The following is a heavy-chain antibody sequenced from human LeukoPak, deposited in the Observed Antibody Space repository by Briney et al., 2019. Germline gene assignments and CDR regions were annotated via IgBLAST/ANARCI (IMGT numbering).Heavy chain of an antibody. D-gene: IGHD3-9*01. CDR1: GFSFSSYG. Sequence: GRTLRLSCAASGFSFSSYGMNWVRQAPGKGLEWVSGISGSGGRTYYADSVKGRFTISRDNSKYTLYLQMNNLIADDTAVYYCAKDASGFSDFDYWGQGTLVTVSS. CDR2: ISGSGGRT. J-gene: IGHJ4*02. V-gene: IGHV3-23*01. CDR3: AKDASGFSDFDY.